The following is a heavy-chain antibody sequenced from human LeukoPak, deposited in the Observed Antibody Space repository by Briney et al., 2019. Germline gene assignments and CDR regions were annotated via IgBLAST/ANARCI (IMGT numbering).Heavy chain of an antibody. Sequence: SETLSLTCTVSGGSISSSSYYWGWIRQPPGKGLEWIGSIYYSGSTYYNPSLKSRVTISVDTSKNQFSLKLSSVTAADTAVYYCARLFYGANGDLPFEYWGQGTLVTVSS. CDR1: GGSISSSSYY. CDR3: ARLFYGANGDLPFEY. V-gene: IGHV4-39*01. J-gene: IGHJ4*02. D-gene: IGHD4-23*01. CDR2: IYYSGST.